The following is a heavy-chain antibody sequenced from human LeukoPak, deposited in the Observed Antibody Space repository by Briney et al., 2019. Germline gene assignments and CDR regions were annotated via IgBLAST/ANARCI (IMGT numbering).Heavy chain of an antibody. CDR2: IDNDGSTT. V-gene: IGHV3-74*01. CDR1: GFPFANTW. J-gene: IGHJ4*02. D-gene: IGHD3-10*01. Sequence: PGGSLRLSCAASGFPFANTWMHWVRQAPGKGLVWVSLIDNDGSTTHYADSVKGRFTISRDNDKNTVYLQMNSLRAEDTAVYYCAIGGTYGSGSWGQGTLVTVSS. CDR3: AIGGTYGSGS.